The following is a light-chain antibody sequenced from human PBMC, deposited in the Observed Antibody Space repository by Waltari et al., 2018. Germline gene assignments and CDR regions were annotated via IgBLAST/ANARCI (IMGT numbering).Light chain of an antibody. Sequence: EIVLTQSPATLSLSPGASVTLSCRASQSVSTYLAWYQQKPGQAPRLLIYDASTRATGIPARFVGSGSKTDFTLTISRLEPEDFAVYYCQERSNWPGGSFGGGTKVEIK. V-gene: IGKV3-11*01. CDR1: QSVSTY. CDR2: DAS. J-gene: IGKJ4*01. CDR3: QERSNWPGGS.